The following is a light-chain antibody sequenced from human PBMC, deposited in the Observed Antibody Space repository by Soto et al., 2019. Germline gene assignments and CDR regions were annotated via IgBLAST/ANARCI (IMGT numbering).Light chain of an antibody. CDR2: DVS. CDR1: SSDVGAYNY. CDR3: CSYAGSPYV. V-gene: IGLV2-11*01. Sequence: QSVLTQPRSVSGSPGQSVTISCTGASSDVGAYNYVSWYQQHPGKAPKLMIYDVSTRPSGVPDRFSGSKSGTTASLTISGHQAEDEADYYCCSYAGSPYVFGTGTKVTVL. J-gene: IGLJ1*01.